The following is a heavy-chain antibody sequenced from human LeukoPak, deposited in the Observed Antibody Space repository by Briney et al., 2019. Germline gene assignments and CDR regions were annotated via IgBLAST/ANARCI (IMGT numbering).Heavy chain of an antibody. D-gene: IGHD2-2*01. Sequence: GGSLRLSCAASGFTFDDYAMHWVRQAPGQGLEWISGISGYSGSIGYADSVQGRFTISRDNAKNSLYLQMNSLRAEDTALYYCAKGNVGVPAGIDWFDPLGQGTLVNGSS. CDR1: GFTFDDYA. J-gene: IGHJ5*02. CDR3: AKGNVGVPAGIDWFDP. V-gene: IGHV3-9*01. CDR2: ISGYSGSI.